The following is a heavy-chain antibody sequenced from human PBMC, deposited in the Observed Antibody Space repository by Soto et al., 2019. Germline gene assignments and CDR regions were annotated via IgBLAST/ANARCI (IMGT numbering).Heavy chain of an antibody. Sequence: EVQLLESGGGLVQPGGSLRLSCAASEFTFTSYAMSWVRQAPGKGLVWVSAVGSDGGSTYYADSVRGRFTVSRDNSQNTLYLQMNNLRAEDTAVYYCAKDVCGSGTFCHFDYWGQGTLVTVSS. CDR2: VGSDGGST. V-gene: IGHV3-23*01. J-gene: IGHJ4*02. D-gene: IGHD3-10*01. CDR1: EFTFTSYA. CDR3: AKDVCGSGTFCHFDY.